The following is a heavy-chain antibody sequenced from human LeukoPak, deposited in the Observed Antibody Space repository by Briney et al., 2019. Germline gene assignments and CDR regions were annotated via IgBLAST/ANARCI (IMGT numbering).Heavy chain of an antibody. V-gene: IGHV4-39*01. D-gene: IGHD3-3*01. CDR1: GGSISSSDYY. CDR2: IYYSGST. Sequence: SETLSLTCTVSGGSISSSDYYWGWIRQPPGKGLEWIGSIYYSGSTYYNPSLKSRVTISVDTSKNQFSLKLSSVTAADTAVYYCARHDAIFGVVIIPGAFDIWGQGTMVTVSS. J-gene: IGHJ3*02. CDR3: ARHDAIFGVVIIPGAFDI.